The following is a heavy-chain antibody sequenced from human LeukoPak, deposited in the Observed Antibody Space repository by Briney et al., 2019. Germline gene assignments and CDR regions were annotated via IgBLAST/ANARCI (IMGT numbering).Heavy chain of an antibody. CDR1: GFTFSSYA. CDR2: ISYDGSNK. J-gene: IGHJ4*02. D-gene: IGHD3-3*01. V-gene: IGHV3-30*04. CDR3: ARVPFSDGYYGRDY. Sequence: GGSLRLTCAASGFTFSSYAMHWVRQAPGKGLEWVAVISYDGSNKYYADSVKGRFTISRDNSKNTLYLQMNSLRAEDTAVYYCARVPFSDGYYGRDYWGQGTLVTVSS.